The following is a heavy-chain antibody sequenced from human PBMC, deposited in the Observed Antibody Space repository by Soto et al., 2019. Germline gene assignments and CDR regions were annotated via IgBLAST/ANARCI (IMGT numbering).Heavy chain of an antibody. CDR1: GYSFTSYW. CDR2: IYPGDSDT. Sequence: EVQLVQSGAEVKKPGESLKISCKGSGYSFTSYWIGWVRQMPGKGLEWMGIIYPGDSDTSYSPSFQGQVTISADKSISTAYLQWSSLKASDTAMYYCATVFLGDCRGGSCYGHSFDYWGQGTLVTVSS. J-gene: IGHJ4*02. CDR3: ATVFLGDCRGGSCYGHSFDY. V-gene: IGHV5-51*01. D-gene: IGHD2-15*01.